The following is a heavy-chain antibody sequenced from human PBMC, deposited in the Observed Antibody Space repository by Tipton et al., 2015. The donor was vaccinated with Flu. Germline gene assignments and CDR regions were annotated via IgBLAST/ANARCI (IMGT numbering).Heavy chain of an antibody. CDR3: VRGSGWLDP. CDR2: IKNDGTDK. V-gene: IGHV3-7*01. Sequence: GSLRLSCAASGFTFTGYWMSWVRQAPGKGLECVAKIKNDGTDKYYVDSMKGRISISRDNAKKSVYLQMNSLMAEDTAIYYCVRGSGWLDPWGQGTLVTVSS. J-gene: IGHJ5*02. CDR1: GFTFTGYW.